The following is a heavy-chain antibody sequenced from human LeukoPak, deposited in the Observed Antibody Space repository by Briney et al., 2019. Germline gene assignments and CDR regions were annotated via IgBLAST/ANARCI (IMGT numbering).Heavy chain of an antibody. CDR1: GGSFSGYY. D-gene: IGHD3-10*01. CDR2: TSYGGST. Sequence: PSETLSLTCAVSGGSFSGYYWTWIRQTPGKGLEWIGETSYGGSTNYSPSLKSRVSISVDTSRSQFSLNLSSVTAADTAIYYCSRVTRRGTTGEIFGRFLDYWGQGTRVTDSS. V-gene: IGHV4-34*01. J-gene: IGHJ4*02. CDR3: SRVTRRGTTGEIFGRFLDY.